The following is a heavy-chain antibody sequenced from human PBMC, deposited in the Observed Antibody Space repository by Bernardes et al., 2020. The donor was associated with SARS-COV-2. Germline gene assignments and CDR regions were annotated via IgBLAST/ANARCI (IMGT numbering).Heavy chain of an antibody. CDR3: ARDLMGVSGYTYGNPNYYYYGMDV. CDR2: IYSGGDT. D-gene: IGHD5-18*01. Sequence: GGSLRLSCAASGFPVSSNYMSWVRQAPGKGLEWVSLIYSGGDTYYADSVKGRFTISRDNSKNTLYLQMSGLRAEDTAVYYCARDLMGVSGYTYGNPNYYYYGMDVWGQGATVTVSS. J-gene: IGHJ6*02. CDR1: GFPVSSNY. V-gene: IGHV3-53*01.